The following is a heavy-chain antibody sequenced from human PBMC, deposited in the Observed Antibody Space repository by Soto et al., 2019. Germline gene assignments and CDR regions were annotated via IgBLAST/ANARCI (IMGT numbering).Heavy chain of an antibody. CDR1: GFTFSSYA. Sequence: GGSLRLSCAASGFTFSSYAMSWVRQAPGKGLEWVSAISGSGGSTYYADSVKGRFTISRDNSKNTLYLQMNSLRAEDTAVYYCAKNQLWFGESFRQGGSQFDYWGQGTLVTVSS. CDR3: AKNQLWFGESFRQGGSQFDY. D-gene: IGHD3-10*01. J-gene: IGHJ4*02. CDR2: ISGSGGST. V-gene: IGHV3-23*01.